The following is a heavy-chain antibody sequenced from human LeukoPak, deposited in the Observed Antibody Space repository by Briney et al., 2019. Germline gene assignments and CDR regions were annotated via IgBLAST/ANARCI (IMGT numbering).Heavy chain of an antibody. J-gene: IGHJ4*02. CDR1: GLTFSSYA. CDR3: ARGAIFVGGVGAQDY. D-gene: IGHD1-26*01. CDR2: ISGSGGST. Sequence: GGSLRLSCAASGLTFSSYAMSWVHQAPGKGLEWVSGISGSGGSTYYADSVKGRLTISRDNSKNTLFLQMHSLRAEDTAVYYCARGAIFVGGVGAQDYWGQGTLVTVSS. V-gene: IGHV3-23*01.